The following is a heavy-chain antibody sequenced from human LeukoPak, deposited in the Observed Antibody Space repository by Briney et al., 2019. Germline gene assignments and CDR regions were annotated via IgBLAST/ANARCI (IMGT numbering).Heavy chain of an antibody. J-gene: IGHJ4*02. Sequence: ASVKVSCKASGYTFTSYYMHWVRQAPGQGLEWMGWINPNSGGTNYAQKFQGRVTMTRDTSISTAYMELSRLRSDDTAVYYCARARGIAAAGKPFDYWGQGTLVTVSS. CDR2: INPNSGGT. D-gene: IGHD6-13*01. CDR1: GYTFTSYY. V-gene: IGHV1-2*02. CDR3: ARARGIAAAGKPFDY.